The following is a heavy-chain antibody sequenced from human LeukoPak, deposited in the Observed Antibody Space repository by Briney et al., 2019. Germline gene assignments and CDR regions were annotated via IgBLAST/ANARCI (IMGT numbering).Heavy chain of an antibody. D-gene: IGHD5-24*01. CDR2: ISGSGGST. CDR3: AKGRIGFDGYNPPDFDY. V-gene: IGHV3-23*01. Sequence: GGSLRLSCAASGFTFSSYAMSWVRQAPGKGLEWVSAISGSGGSTYYADSVKGRFTISRDNSKNTLYLQMNSLRAEDTAVHYCAKGRIGFDGYNPPDFDYWGQGTLVTVSS. J-gene: IGHJ4*02. CDR1: GFTFSSYA.